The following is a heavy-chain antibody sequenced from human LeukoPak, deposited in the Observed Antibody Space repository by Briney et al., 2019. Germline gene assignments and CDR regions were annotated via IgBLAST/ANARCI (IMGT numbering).Heavy chain of an antibody. Sequence: SEALSLTCTVSGGSISSYYWSWSRQPPGKGLGWMGYIYYSGTTNYNPSLKSRVTISVDTSKNQFSLKLSSVTAADTAVYSCARGVYIAAAQYGYWGQGTLVTVSS. D-gene: IGHD6-13*01. J-gene: IGHJ4*02. CDR1: GGSISSYY. CDR3: ARGVYIAAAQYGY. CDR2: IYYSGTT. V-gene: IGHV4-59*01.